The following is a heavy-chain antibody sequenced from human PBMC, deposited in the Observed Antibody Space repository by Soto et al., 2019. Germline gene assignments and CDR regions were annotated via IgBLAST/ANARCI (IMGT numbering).Heavy chain of an antibody. V-gene: IGHV1-18*04. J-gene: IGHJ3*02. CDR3: AILKFHSDSSGYEAFDI. CDR2: ISAYNGNT. D-gene: IGHD3-22*01. CDR1: GYTFTSYG. Sequence: ASVKVSCRSSGYTFTSYGISWVRQAPGQGLEWMGWISAYNGNTNYAQKLQGRVTMTTDTSTSTAYMELRSLRSDDTAVYYCAILKFHSDSSGYEAFDIWGQGTMCTV.